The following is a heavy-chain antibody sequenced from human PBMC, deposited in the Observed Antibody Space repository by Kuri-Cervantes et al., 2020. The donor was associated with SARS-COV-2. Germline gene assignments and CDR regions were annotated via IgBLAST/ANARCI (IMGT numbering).Heavy chain of an antibody. Sequence: GGSLRLSCAASGFTFSSYWMHWVRQAPGKGLVWVSRINSDGSSTSYADSVKGRFTISRDNAKNTLYLQMNSLRAEDTAVYYCAREYYDFWSGYYYGMDVWGRGTTVTVSS. J-gene: IGHJ6*02. CDR1: GFTFSSYW. CDR2: INSDGSST. CDR3: AREYYDFWSGYYYGMDV. V-gene: IGHV3-74*01. D-gene: IGHD3-3*01.